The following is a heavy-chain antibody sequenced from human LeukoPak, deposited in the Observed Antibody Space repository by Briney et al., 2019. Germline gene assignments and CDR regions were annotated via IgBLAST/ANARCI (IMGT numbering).Heavy chain of an antibody. V-gene: IGHV3-48*01. D-gene: IGHD3-22*01. Sequence: PGGSLRLSCAASGFTFSSYSMIWVRQAPGKGLEWVSYISSSSSTIYYADSVKGRFTISRDNAKNSLYLQINSLRAEDTAVYYCAKMSNYYNSLGYYAFDIWGQGTMVTVSS. CDR1: GFTFSSYS. J-gene: IGHJ3*02. CDR2: ISSSSSTI. CDR3: AKMSNYYNSLGYYAFDI.